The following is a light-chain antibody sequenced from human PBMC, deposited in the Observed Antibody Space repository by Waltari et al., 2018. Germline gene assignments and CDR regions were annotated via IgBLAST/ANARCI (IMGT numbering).Light chain of an antibody. CDR2: GAS. J-gene: IGKJ3*01. CDR3: QQTSSTLIS. Sequence: DIQMTQSPSSLSASVGDRVPITCRASQSISTYLNWYQQTPGNAPKLLIYGASRLHSGVPSRFSGSGSGTDFTLTISTLRPEDFGTYYCQQTSSTLISFGPGTKVDIK. CDR1: QSISTY. V-gene: IGKV1-39*01.